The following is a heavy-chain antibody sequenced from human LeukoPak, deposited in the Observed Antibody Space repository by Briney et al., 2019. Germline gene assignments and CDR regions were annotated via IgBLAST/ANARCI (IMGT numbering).Heavy chain of an antibody. V-gene: IGHV4-34*01. J-gene: IGHJ5*02. CDR3: ARKRRIIVVPAAIPWFDP. D-gene: IGHD2-2*02. CDR2: INHSGST. Sequence: PSETLSLTCAVYGGSFSGYYWSWIRQPPGKGLEWIGEINHSGSTNYNPSLKSRVTISVDTSKNQFSLKLSSVTAADTAVYYCARKRRIIVVPAAIPWFDPWGQGTLVTVSS. CDR1: GGSFSGYY.